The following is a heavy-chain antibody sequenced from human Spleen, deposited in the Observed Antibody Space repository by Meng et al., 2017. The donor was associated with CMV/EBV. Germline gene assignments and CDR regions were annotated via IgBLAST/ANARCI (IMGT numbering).Heavy chain of an antibody. J-gene: IGHJ4*02. CDR1: GASISSGDYY. V-gene: IGHV4-30-4*08. CDR3: ARDRGGLDY. D-gene: IGHD2-15*01. CDR2: IYYSGST. Sequence: HVQVKEPGPGRGKPSQTLSLTCTVLGASISSGDYYWSWIRQPPGKGLEWIGYIYYSGSTYYNPSLKSRVTISVDTSKNQFSLKLSSVTAADTAVYYCARDRGGLDYWGQGTLVTVSS.